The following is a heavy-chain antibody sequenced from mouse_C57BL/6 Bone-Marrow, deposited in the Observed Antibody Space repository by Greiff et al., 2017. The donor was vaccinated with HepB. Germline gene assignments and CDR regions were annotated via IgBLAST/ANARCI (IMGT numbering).Heavy chain of an antibody. V-gene: IGHV1-64*01. Sequence: QVQLKQPGAELVKPGASVKLSCKASGYTFTSYWMHWVKQRPGQGLEWIGMIHPNSGSTNYNEKFKSKATLTVDKSSSTAYMQLSSLTSEDSAVYYCARGLYYYAMDYWGQGTSVTVSS. CDR3: ARGLYYYAMDY. D-gene: IGHD2-4*01. CDR1: GYTFTSYW. CDR2: IHPNSGST. J-gene: IGHJ4*01.